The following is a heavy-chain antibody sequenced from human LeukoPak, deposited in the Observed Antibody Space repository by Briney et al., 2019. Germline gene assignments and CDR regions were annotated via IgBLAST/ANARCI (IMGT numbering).Heavy chain of an antibody. CDR2: IDHDGSEK. V-gene: IGHV3-7*05. CDR1: GFTFSSYV. CDR3: ARAFQSRDAM. Sequence: PGGSLRLSCAASGFTFSSYVMHWVRQAPGKGLEWVASIDHDGSEKYYVDSVKGRFTISRDNAKNSLYLQMNSLRAEDSAVYYCARAFQSRDAMWGQGTTVTVSS. J-gene: IGHJ3*01. D-gene: IGHD5-24*01.